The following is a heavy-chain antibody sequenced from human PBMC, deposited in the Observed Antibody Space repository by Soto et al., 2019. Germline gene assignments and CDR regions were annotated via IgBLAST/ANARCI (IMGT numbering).Heavy chain of an antibody. Sequence: GGSLRLSCTASGFTFGDYAMSWVRQAPGKGLERVGFIRSKAYGGTTEYAASVKGRFTISRDDSKSIAYLQMNSLKTEDTAVYYCTRDDKYDFWSGYYTPWPYYYYGMDVWGQGTTVTVSS. D-gene: IGHD3-3*01. CDR1: GFTFGDYA. CDR3: TRDDKYDFWSGYYTPWPYYYYGMDV. J-gene: IGHJ6*02. V-gene: IGHV3-49*04. CDR2: IRSKAYGGTT.